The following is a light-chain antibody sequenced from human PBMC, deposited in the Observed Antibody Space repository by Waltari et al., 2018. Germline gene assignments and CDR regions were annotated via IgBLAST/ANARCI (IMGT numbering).Light chain of an antibody. V-gene: IGLV2-8*01. CDR2: SVS. CDR1: SSDVGGYNY. J-gene: IGLJ1*01. Sequence: QSALTQPPSASGSPGQSVPISCTGTSSDVGGYNYVSWSQPHPGKAPKFMIYSVSKRPSGVPDRFSGSKSGNTASLTVSGLQAEDEADYYCSSYAGSNNLGVFGTGTKVTVL. CDR3: SSYAGSNNLGV.